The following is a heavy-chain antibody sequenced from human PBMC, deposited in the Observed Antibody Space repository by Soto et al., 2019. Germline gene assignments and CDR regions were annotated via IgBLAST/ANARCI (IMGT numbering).Heavy chain of an antibody. Sequence: SETLSLTCTVSGGSISSGDHYWSWIRQPPGKGPEWIGYIYYSGSTYYNPSLKSRVTISVDTSKNQFSLKLSSVTAADTAVYYCARDYYGSGSYHNWFDPWGQGTLVTVSS. CDR3: ARDYYGSGSYHNWFDP. CDR2: IYYSGST. CDR1: GGSISSGDHY. V-gene: IGHV4-30-4*01. D-gene: IGHD3-10*01. J-gene: IGHJ5*02.